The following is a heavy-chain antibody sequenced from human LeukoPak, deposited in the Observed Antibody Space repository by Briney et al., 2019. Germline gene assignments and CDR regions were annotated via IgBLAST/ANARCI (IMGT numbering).Heavy chain of an antibody. CDR1: GFTFSSYG. CDR3: ARDPDSHIIVVVPAAPSYGMDV. CDR2: IWYDGSNK. Sequence: GGSLGLSCAASGFTFSSYGMHWVRQAPGKGLEWVAVIWYDGSNKYYADSVKGRFTISRDNSKNTLYLQMNSLRAEDTAVYYCARDPDSHIIVVVPAAPSYGMDVWGQGTTVTVSS. D-gene: IGHD2-2*01. V-gene: IGHV3-33*01. J-gene: IGHJ6*02.